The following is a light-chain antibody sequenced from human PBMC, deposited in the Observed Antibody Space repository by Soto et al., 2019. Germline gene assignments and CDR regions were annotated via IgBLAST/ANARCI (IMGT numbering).Light chain of an antibody. J-gene: IGKJ1*01. CDR1: QSISAS. CDR2: DAS. V-gene: IGKV1-5*01. Sequence: DIQMTQSPSTLSASVGDRVTITCRASQSISASLAWYQQKPGKAPDLLISDASSLERGVPSRFSGSGSGTEFTLTISSMQPDDFATYYCQQYNGYSRTFGRGTKVEI. CDR3: QQYNGYSRT.